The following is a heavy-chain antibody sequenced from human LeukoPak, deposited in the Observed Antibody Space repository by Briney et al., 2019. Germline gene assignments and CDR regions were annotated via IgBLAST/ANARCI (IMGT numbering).Heavy chain of an antibody. CDR1: GGSISSRSYY. Sequence: SETLSLTCTVSGGSISSRSYYWGWIRQPPGEGLEWIGSLYYSGSTYYNPSLKSRVSISVDTSKKQFSLKLSSVTAADTAVYYCARALEMATRFDPWGQGTLVTVSS. D-gene: IGHD5-24*01. J-gene: IGHJ5*02. CDR2: LYYSGST. V-gene: IGHV4-39*07. CDR3: ARALEMATRFDP.